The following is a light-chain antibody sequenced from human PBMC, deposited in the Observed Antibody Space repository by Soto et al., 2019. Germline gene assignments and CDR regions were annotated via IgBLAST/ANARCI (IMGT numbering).Light chain of an antibody. CDR3: QQSYSIPYT. CDR1: QTISTH. J-gene: IGKJ2*01. V-gene: IGKV1-39*01. CDR2: AAS. Sequence: DIQMTQSPSSLSVSVGDRVTITCRASQTISTHLNWYQRKAGEAPKFLIYAASSLQSGVPSRFSGSGSGTDFTLTISSLQPEDFATYYCQQSYSIPYTFGQGTTLEI.